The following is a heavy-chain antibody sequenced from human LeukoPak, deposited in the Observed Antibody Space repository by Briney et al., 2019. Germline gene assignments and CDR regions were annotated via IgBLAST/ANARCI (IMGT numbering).Heavy chain of an antibody. Sequence: KPSETLSLTCDVSGGSISTSNWRSWVRQTPGKGLEWRGEIYHSGSTNYNPPLKSRVTISIDKSKNQFSLKLSSVTAADTAVYYCARGVAAAGLDYWGQGTLVTVSS. CDR2: IYHSGST. J-gene: IGHJ4*02. V-gene: IGHV4-4*02. CDR3: ARGVAAAGLDY. CDR1: GGSISTSNW. D-gene: IGHD6-13*01.